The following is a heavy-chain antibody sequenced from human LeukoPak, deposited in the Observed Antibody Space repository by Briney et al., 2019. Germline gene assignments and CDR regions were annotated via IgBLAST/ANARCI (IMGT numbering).Heavy chain of an antibody. D-gene: IGHD1-26*01. CDR3: ARETTTDGSPFDY. CDR2: IYYSGST. CDR1: GGSISSSSYY. V-gene: IGHV4-39*02. Sequence: SETLSLTCTVSGGSISSSSYYWGWIRQPPGKGLEWIGSIYYSGSTYYNPSLKSRVTISVDTSKNQFSLQLDSVTPEDTAVYYCARETTTDGSPFDYWGQGTLVTVSS. J-gene: IGHJ4*02.